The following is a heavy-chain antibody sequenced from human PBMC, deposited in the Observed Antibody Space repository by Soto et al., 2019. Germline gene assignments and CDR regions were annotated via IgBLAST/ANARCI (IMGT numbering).Heavy chain of an antibody. V-gene: IGHV4-31*03. J-gene: IGHJ4*02. CDR1: GASISSSAYY. CDR2: IHYSGST. D-gene: IGHD3-10*01. CDR3: AREGSESYSFDY. Sequence: QVQLQESGPGLVKPSQTLSLTCTVSGASISSSAYYWTWIRQHPGKGLEWIGYIHYSGSTHYNPSLKSRVTISVDTSKNQFSLKVSSVTAADTAVYFCAREGSESYSFDYWGQGTLVTVSS.